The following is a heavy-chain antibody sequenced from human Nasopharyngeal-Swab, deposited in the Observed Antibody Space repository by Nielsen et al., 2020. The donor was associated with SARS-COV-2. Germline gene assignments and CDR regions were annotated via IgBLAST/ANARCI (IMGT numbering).Heavy chain of an antibody. CDR3: ARGGDPREVVAATDCFDP. CDR2: INPGGGSA. J-gene: IGHJ5*02. D-gene: IGHD2-15*01. CDR1: GYTFTRHY. Sequence: ASVKVSCKASGYTFTRHYIHWVRQAPGQGLEWMGIINPGGGSARYSQNFQGRVTMTRDTSTSTAYMELSSLRSEDTAVYYCARGGDPREVVAATDCFDPWGQGTLVTVSS. V-gene: IGHV1-46*01.